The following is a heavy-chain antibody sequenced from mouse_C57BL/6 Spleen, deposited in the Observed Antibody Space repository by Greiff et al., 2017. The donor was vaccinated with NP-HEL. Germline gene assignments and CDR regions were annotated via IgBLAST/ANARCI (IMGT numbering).Heavy chain of an antibody. D-gene: IGHD1-1*01. CDR1: GFSLTSYG. Sequence: QVQLQQSGPGLVQPSQSLSITCTVSGFSLTSYGVHWVRQSPGKGLEWLGVIWSGGSTDYNAAFISRMGISNDNSKSQVFFKMNSLQADDTARDYCARKGVTTDYAMDYWGQGTSVTVSS. J-gene: IGHJ4*01. CDR2: IWSGGST. CDR3: ARKGVTTDYAMDY. V-gene: IGHV2-2*01.